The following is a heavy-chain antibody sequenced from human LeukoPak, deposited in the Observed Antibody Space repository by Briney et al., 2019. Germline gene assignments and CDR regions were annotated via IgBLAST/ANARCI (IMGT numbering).Heavy chain of an antibody. CDR3: AREAYSSSWPYYFDY. CDR1: GGSISSYY. V-gene: IGHV4-59*01. D-gene: IGHD6-13*01. Sequence: SETLSLTCTVSGGSISSYYWSWIRQPPGKGLVWIGYIYYSGSTNYNPSLKSRVTISVDTSKNQFSLKLSSVTAADTAVYYCAREAYSSSWPYYFDYWGQGTLVTVSS. CDR2: IYYSGST. J-gene: IGHJ4*02.